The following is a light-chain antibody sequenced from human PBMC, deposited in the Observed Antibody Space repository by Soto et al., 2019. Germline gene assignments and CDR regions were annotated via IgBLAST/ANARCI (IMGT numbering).Light chain of an antibody. J-gene: IGLJ2*01. CDR2: RNN. Sequence: QAVVTQPPSASGTPGQRVTISCSGSSSNIGSKYVYWYQQLPGTAPKLLMYRNNQRPSGVPDRFSGSKSGTSASLAISGLRYEDEADYYCAAWDAGVSGPAFGGGTKLTVL. CDR1: SSNIGSKY. V-gene: IGLV1-47*01. CDR3: AAWDAGVSGPA.